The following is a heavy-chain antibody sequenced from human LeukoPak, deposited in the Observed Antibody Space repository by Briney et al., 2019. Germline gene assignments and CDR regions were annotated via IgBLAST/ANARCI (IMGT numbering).Heavy chain of an antibody. D-gene: IGHD3-10*01. CDR3: ARDRSGPEGFDP. CDR1: GGSISSYY. J-gene: IGHJ5*02. CDR2: IYYSGST. Sequence: SETLSLTCTVSGGSISSYYWSWIRQPLGKGLEWIGYIYYSGSTNYNPSLKSRVTISVDTSKNQFSLKLSSVTAADTAVYYCARDRSGPEGFDPWGQGTLVTVSS. V-gene: IGHV4-59*01.